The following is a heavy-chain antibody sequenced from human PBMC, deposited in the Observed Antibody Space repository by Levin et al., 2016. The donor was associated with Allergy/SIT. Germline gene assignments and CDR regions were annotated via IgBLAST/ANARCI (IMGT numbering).Heavy chain of an antibody. Sequence: GGSLRLSCAASGFTFSSYAMSWVRQAPGKGLEWVSSISSTSSYIYYADSVKGRFTISRDNAKNSLYLQMNSLRAEDTAVYYCTRDRIVEVGRDFDYWGQGTLVTVSS. CDR3: TRDRIVEVGRDFDY. CDR1: GFTFSSYA. J-gene: IGHJ4*02. D-gene: IGHD6-13*01. V-gene: IGHV3-21*01. CDR2: ISSTSSYI.